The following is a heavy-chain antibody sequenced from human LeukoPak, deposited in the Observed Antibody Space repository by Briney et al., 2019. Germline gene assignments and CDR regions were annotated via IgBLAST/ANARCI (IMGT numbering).Heavy chain of an antibody. CDR1: GGSISSSSYY. D-gene: IGHD2-21*02. CDR2: INHRGST. J-gene: IGHJ4*02. Sequence: SETLSLTCTVSGGSISSSSYYWGWIRQPPGKGLEWIGEINHRGSTNYNPSLKSRVTISVDTSRNSFSLELSSVTAADTAVYYCVRVGYCGGDCYPFDYWGQGTLTTISS. CDR3: VRVGYCGGDCYPFDY. V-gene: IGHV4-39*02.